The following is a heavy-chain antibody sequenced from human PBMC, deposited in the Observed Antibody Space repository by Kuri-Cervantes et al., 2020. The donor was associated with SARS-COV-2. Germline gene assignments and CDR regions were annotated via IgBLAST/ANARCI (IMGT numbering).Heavy chain of an antibody. CDR3: ARGPRWSIAASFDY. CDR2: IYYSGST. Sequence: SETLSLTCTVSGGSISSGDYYWSWIRQPPGKGLEWIGYIYYSGSTYYNPSLKSRVTISVDTSKNQFSLKLSSVTAADTAVYYCARGPRWSIAASFDYWGQGTLVTVSS. V-gene: IGHV4-30-4*01. CDR1: GGSISSGDYY. D-gene: IGHD6-6*01. J-gene: IGHJ4*02.